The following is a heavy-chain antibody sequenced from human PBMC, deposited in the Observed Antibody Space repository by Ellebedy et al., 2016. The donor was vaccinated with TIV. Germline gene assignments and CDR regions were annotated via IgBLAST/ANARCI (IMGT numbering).Heavy chain of an antibody. V-gene: IGHV4-59*08. CDR1: GGSISGYY. CDR2: MYFSGSS. J-gene: IGHJ4*02. Sequence: MPSETLSLTCTVSGGSISGYYWNWIRQPPGKGLEWIGYMYFSGSSNYNPSLKSRVTMSVDTSKNQLSLKLTSVTAADTAVYYCARQPPLNVMVRGVLSFDDWGQGTLVAVSS. CDR3: ARQPPLNVMVRGVLSFDD. D-gene: IGHD3-10*01.